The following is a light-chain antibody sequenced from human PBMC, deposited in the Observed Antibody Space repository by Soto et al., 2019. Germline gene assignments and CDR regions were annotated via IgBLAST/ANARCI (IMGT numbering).Light chain of an antibody. Sequence: QSVLTQPASVSGSPGQTIIISCTGTNSDIGGSNSVSWYQQHPGKAPKLILFDVSHRPSNIPGRFSGSKSGNTASLNISGLQAEHVADCHCRSHSTSGTLVLFGGGTKLTVL. CDR3: RSHSTSGTLVL. CDR1: NSDIGGSNS. V-gene: IGLV2-14*03. CDR2: DVS. J-gene: IGLJ3*02.